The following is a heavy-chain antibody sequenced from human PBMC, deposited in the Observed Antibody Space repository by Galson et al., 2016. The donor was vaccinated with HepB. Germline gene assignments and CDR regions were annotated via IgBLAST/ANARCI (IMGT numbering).Heavy chain of an antibody. CDR1: GFTFSNYW. CDR2: IKGDGNQK. CDR3: VREPRSGAYYYDY. Sequence: SLRLSCAGSGFTFSNYWMTWVRQAPGKGLEWVANIKGDGNQKYHLDSAKGRFTISRDNAMNSLFLDMDSLRAEDTAVYYCVREPRSGAYYYDYWGQGTLVTVSS. J-gene: IGHJ4*02. V-gene: IGHV3-7*01.